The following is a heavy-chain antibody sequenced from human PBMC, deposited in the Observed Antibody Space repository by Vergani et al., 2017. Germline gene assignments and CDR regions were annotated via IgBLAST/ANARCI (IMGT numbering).Heavy chain of an antibody. CDR3: ARDRIAAAGNLDY. D-gene: IGHD6-13*01. V-gene: IGHV3-33*01. J-gene: IGHJ4*02. Sequence: QVQLVESGGGVVQPGRSLRLSCAASGFTFSSYGMHWVRQAPGKGLEWVAVIWYDGSNKYYADSVKGRFTISRDNSKNTLYLQMNSLRAEETAVYYCARDRIAAAGNLDYWGQGTLVTVSS. CDR1: GFTFSSYG. CDR2: IWYDGSNK.